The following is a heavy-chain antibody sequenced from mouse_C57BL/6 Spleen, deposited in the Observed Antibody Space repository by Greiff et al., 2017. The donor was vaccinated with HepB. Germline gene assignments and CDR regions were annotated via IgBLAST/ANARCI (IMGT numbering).Heavy chain of an antibody. CDR3: ARGGYYYGSSYNFDY. CDR1: GYAFSSYW. CDR2: IYPGDGDT. D-gene: IGHD1-1*01. J-gene: IGHJ2*01. Sequence: QVQLQQSGAELVKPGASVKISCKASGYAFSSYWMNWVKQRPGKGLEWIGQIYPGDGDTNYNGKFKGKATLTADKSSSTAYMQLSSLTSEDSAVYFCARGGYYYGSSYNFDYWGQGTTLTVSS. V-gene: IGHV1-80*01.